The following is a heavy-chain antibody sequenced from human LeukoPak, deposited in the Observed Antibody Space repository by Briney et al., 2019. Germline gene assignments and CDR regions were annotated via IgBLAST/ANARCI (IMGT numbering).Heavy chain of an antibody. CDR2: INHSGST. D-gene: IGHD2-21*02. V-gene: IGHV4-34*01. J-gene: IGHJ1*01. CDR1: GGSISSYY. CDR3: ARGPVVVTAIRRAEYFQH. Sequence: PSETLSLTCTVSGGSISSYYWSWIRQPPGKGLEWIGEINHSGSTNYNPSLKSRVTISVDTSKNQFSLKLSSVTAADTAVYYCARGPVVVTAIRRAEYFQHWGQGTLVTVSS.